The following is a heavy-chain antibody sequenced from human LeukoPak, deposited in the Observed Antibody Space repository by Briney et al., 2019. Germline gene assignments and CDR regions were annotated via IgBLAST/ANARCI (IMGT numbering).Heavy chain of an antibody. CDR1: GLTFSSYE. CDR3: ARSMVTNYFDH. J-gene: IGHJ4*02. V-gene: IGHV3-48*03. CDR2: ISRSGRNT. Sequence: PGGSLRLSCAASGLTFSSYEMNWGRQAPGKGLEWVSYISRSGRNTYYAGSVQGRFTISRDNAKNSLYLQMNSLRAEDTAVYYCARSMVTNYFDHWGQGTLVAVSS. D-gene: IGHD4-17*01.